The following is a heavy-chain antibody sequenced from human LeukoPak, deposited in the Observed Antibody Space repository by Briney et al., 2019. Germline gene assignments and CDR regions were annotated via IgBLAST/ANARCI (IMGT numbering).Heavy chain of an antibody. J-gene: IGHJ4*02. CDR2: IYSGDSDT. Sequence: GESLKISCKGSGYSFTSYWIGWVRQVPGKGLEWMGIIYSGDSDTRYSPSFQGQVTISAHKSIRTASLQWSSLKASDTAMYYCARRVLVPAAMPFDYWGQGTLVTASS. D-gene: IGHD2-2*01. CDR3: ARRVLVPAAMPFDY. CDR1: GYSFTSYW. V-gene: IGHV5-51*01.